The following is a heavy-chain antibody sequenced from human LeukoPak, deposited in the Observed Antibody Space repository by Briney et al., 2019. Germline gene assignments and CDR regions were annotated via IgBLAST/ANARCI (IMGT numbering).Heavy chain of an antibody. V-gene: IGHV4-59*01. CDR2: IYYSGST. CDR1: GGSISSYY. Sequence: SETLSLICTVSGGSISSYYWSWIRQPPGKGLEWIGYIYYSGSTNYNPSLKSRVTISVDTSKNQFSLKLSSVTAADTAVYYCASYRRATADAFDIWGQGTMVTVSS. J-gene: IGHJ3*02. CDR3: ASYRRATADAFDI. D-gene: IGHD3-16*02.